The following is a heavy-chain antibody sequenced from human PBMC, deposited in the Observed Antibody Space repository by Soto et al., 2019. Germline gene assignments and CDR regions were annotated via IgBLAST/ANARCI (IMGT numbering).Heavy chain of an antibody. D-gene: IGHD6-13*01. J-gene: IGHJ4*02. Sequence: ASVKVSCKASGYRFSTYGINWVRQAPGQGLQWMGLSSTNSGATNYAQKFQGRVTFTTDTSTSTAYMELRSLISDDTAVYFCARERYVASGHSHFDSWGQGSQVTVSS. V-gene: IGHV1-18*04. CDR3: ARERYVASGHSHFDS. CDR1: GYRFSTYG. CDR2: SSTNSGAT.